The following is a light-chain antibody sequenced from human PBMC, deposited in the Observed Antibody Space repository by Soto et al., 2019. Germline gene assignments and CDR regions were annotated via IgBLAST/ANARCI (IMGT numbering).Light chain of an antibody. V-gene: IGKV1-27*01. CDR1: QGIGNY. CDR3: QKYNRAPRT. CDR2: GAS. Sequence: DIQMTQSPPSLSASVGDRVTTTYRASQGIGNYLAWYQQKPGKVPKLLIYGASTLQSGVPSRFSGSGSGTDFTLTISSLRPEDFATYYCQKYNRAPRTFGPGTKVDIK. J-gene: IGKJ1*01.